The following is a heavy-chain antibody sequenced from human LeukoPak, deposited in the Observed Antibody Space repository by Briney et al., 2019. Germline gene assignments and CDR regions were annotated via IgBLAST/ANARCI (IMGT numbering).Heavy chain of an antibody. CDR3: ARVDDSGYLWDY. V-gene: IGHV3-21*06. D-gene: IGHD3-22*01. J-gene: IGHJ4*02. CDR1: GFTFSNFG. Sequence: GGSLRLSCAASGFTFSNFGMNWVRQAPGKGLEWVSHITPTSSYSDYADSVKGRFTISRDNAKSSLYLQMSSLRVEDTAIYFCARVDDSGYLWDYWGQGTLVTVSS. CDR2: ITPTSSYS.